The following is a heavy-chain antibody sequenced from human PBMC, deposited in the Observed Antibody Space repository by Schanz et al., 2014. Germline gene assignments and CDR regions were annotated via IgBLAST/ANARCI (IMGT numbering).Heavy chain of an antibody. CDR3: ARVKYCTITRCYRTETEGIYYMDV. J-gene: IGHJ6*03. V-gene: IGHV3-23*01. CDR1: GFTLSNYA. Sequence: EMQLLESGGGLAQPGGSLRLSCAASGFTLSNYAMSWVRQAPGKGLEWVSALSEGGGCTHYADSVRGRFTISRDNSKNTLYLQMKSLRAEDTAVYYCARVKYCTITRCYRTETEGIYYMDVWGKGTTVTVSS. CDR2: LSEGGGCT. D-gene: IGHD2-2*01.